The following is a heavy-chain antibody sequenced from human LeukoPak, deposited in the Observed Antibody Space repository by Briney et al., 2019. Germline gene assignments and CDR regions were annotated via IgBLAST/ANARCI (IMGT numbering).Heavy chain of an antibody. J-gene: IGHJ6*03. V-gene: IGHV3-30*18. CDR3: AKDRRYSSGWPYYYYMDV. CDR2: VSYDGSNK. CDR1: GFTFSSYG. Sequence: GGSLRLSCAASGFTFSSYGMHWVRQAPGKGLEWVAVVSYDGSNKYYADSVKGRFTISRDNSKNTLYLQMNSLRAEDTAVYYCAKDRRYSSGWPYYYYMDVWGKGTTVTVSS. D-gene: IGHD6-19*01.